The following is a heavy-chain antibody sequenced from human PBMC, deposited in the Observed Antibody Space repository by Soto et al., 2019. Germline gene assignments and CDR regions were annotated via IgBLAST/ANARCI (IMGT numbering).Heavy chain of an antibody. J-gene: IGHJ4*02. CDR1: SSPINSRYY. CDR2: IYHSGST. D-gene: IGHD6-19*01. V-gene: IGHV4-38-2*02. Sequence: WETLSLTCTVSSSPINSRYYWGWIRQTPGKGLEWVASIYHSGSTHYNPSLKSRATISVDTSNNQFSLRLSSVTAADTAIYYCARNTSGRKFDYWGQGTQVTVSS. CDR3: ARNTSGRKFDY.